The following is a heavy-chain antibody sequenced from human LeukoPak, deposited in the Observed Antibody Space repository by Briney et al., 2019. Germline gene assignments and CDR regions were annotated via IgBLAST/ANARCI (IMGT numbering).Heavy chain of an antibody. D-gene: IGHD6-19*01. CDR2: GDYSGGT. CDR3: AGERGEEYSSGWYKRNYFDN. Sequence: SQTLSLTCTVSGGSISGYYWAWIRQPPGKGLEWIASGDYSGGTYYNPSLESRVAISADMSKNQFSLKLTSVTGADTAVYYCAGERGEEYSSGWYKRNYFDNWGQGIRVTVSS. CDR1: GGSISGYY. V-gene: IGHV4-39*07. J-gene: IGHJ4*02.